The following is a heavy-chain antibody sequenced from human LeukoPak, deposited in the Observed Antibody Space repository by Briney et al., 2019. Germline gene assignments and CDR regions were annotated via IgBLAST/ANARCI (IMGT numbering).Heavy chain of an antibody. J-gene: IGHJ6*04. V-gene: IGHV3-53*01. D-gene: IGHD6-13*01. CDR3: AREYSSSWYGLDV. Sequence: YADSVKGRFTISRDNSKNTLYLQMNSLRAEDTAVYYCAREYSSSWYGLDVWGKGTTVTISS.